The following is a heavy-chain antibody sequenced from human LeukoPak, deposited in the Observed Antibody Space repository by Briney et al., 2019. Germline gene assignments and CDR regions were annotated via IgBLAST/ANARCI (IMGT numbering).Heavy chain of an antibody. D-gene: IGHD1-26*01. J-gene: IGHJ4*02. CDR3: ARLDPHSGHTNYFDH. CDR1: GGSISSYY. Sequence: PSETLSLTCTVSGGSISSYYWSWIRQPPGKGLEWIGYIYYSGSTNYNPSLKSRVTISVDTSKNQFSLILNSVTAADTAVYYCARLDPHSGHTNYFDHWGQGTQVTVSS. V-gene: IGHV4-59*01. CDR2: IYYSGST.